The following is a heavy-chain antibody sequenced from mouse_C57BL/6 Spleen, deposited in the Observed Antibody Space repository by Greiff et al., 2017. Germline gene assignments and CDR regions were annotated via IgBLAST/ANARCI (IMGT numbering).Heavy chain of an antibody. V-gene: IGHV1-66*01. CDR1: GYSFTSYY. CDR3: ARDGAWFAY. Sequence: VQLQQSGPELVKPGASVKISCKASGYSFTSYYIHWVKQRPGQGLEWIGWMYPGSGNTKYNEKFKGKATLTADTSSSTAYMQLSSLTSEDSAVYYWARDGAWFAYWGQGTLVTVSA. D-gene: IGHD1-1*02. CDR2: MYPGSGNT. J-gene: IGHJ3*01.